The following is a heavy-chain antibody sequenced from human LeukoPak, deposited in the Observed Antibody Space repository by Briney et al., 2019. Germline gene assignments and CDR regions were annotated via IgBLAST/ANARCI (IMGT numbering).Heavy chain of an antibody. V-gene: IGHV3-7*03. CDR2: IKHDGSEE. J-gene: IGHJ6*02. CDR3: AKDGFYDILTGYGMDV. D-gene: IGHD3-9*01. Sequence: GGSLRLSCATSGFTFSNYWMTWVRQAPGKGLEWMANIKHDGSEEFYVDSVKGRFTISRDNAKNSLYLQMNSLRAEDTALYYCAKDGFYDILTGYGMDVWGQGTTVTVSS. CDR1: GFTFSNYW.